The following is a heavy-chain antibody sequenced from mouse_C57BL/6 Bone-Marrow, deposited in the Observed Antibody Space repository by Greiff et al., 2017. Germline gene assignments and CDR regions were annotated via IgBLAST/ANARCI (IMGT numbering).Heavy chain of an antibody. V-gene: IGHV5-17*01. Sequence: EVQGVESGGGLVKPGGSLKLSCAASGFTFSDYGMHWVRQAPEQGLEWVAYISSGSSTIYYADTVKGRFTISRDNAKNTLFLQMTSLRSEDTSLYYCARWWGLAYWGQGTLVTVSA. J-gene: IGHJ3*01. CDR1: GFTFSDYG. CDR3: ARWWGLAY. D-gene: IGHD1-1*02. CDR2: ISSGSSTI.